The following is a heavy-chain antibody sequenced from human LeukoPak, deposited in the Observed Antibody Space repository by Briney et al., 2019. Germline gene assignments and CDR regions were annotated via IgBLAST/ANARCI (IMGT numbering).Heavy chain of an antibody. D-gene: IGHD3-9*01. J-gene: IGHJ4*02. CDR3: ARGLRYFDWLFRD. CDR2: INHSGST. CDR1: GGSFSGYY. V-gene: IGHV4-34*01. Sequence: PSETLSLTCAVYGGSFSGYYWSWIRQPPGKGLEWIGEINHSGSTNHNPSLKSRVTISVDTSKNQFSLQLNSVTPEDTAVYYCARGLRYFDWLFRDWGQGTLVTVSS.